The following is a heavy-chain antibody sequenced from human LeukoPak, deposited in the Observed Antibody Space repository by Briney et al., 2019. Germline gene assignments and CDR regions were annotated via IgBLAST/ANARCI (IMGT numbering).Heavy chain of an antibody. D-gene: IGHD2-15*01. Sequence: VASVKVSCKASGGTFSSYAISWVRQAPGQGLEWMGGIIPIFDTANYAQKFQGRVTITADKSTSTAYMELSSLRSEDTAVYYCARVVAATASIDYWGQGTLVTVSS. CDR2: IIPIFDTA. J-gene: IGHJ4*02. V-gene: IGHV1-69*06. CDR1: GGTFSSYA. CDR3: ARVVAATASIDY.